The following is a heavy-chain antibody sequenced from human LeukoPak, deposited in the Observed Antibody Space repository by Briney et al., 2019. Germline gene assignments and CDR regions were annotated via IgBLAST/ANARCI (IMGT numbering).Heavy chain of an antibody. Sequence: GGSLRLSCAASGFTFSSYAMSWVRQAPGKGLEWVSAISGSGGSTYYADSVKGRFTISRDNSKNTLYLQMNSLRAEDTAVYYCAKDTKPDPDIVYSGSYLAPNPAFDYWGQGTLVTVSS. J-gene: IGHJ4*02. V-gene: IGHV3-23*01. CDR2: ISGSGGST. CDR3: AKDTKPDPDIVYSGSYLAPNPAFDY. D-gene: IGHD1-26*01. CDR1: GFTFSSYA.